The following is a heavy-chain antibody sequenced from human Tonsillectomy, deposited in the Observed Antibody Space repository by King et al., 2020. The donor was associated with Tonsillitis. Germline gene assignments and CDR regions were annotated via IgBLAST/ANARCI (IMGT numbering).Heavy chain of an antibody. CDR1: GGSISSSSYY. Sequence: QLQESGPGLVKPSETLSLTCTVSGGSISSSSYYWGWIRQPPGKGLEWIGSIYYSGSTYYNPSLKSRVTISVDTSKNQFSLKLSSVTAADTAVYYCARQGDTMLVVVITNDAFDIWGQGTMVTVSS. J-gene: IGHJ3*02. V-gene: IGHV4-39*07. D-gene: IGHD3-22*01. CDR3: ARQGDTMLVVVITNDAFDI. CDR2: IYYSGST.